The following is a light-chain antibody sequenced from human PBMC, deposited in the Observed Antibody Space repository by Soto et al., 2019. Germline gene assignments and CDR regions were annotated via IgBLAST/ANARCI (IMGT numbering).Light chain of an antibody. V-gene: IGKV3-20*01. CDR2: GAS. Sequence: EIVLTQSPGTLSLSPGERATLSCRASQSVSSSYLAWYQQKPGQAPRLLIYGASSRATGIPDRFSGSGSGTDITVTISRLEPEDFAVYYCQQYGSSPPVTFGQGTKVEIK. CDR3: QQYGSSPPVT. CDR1: QSVSSSY. J-gene: IGKJ1*01.